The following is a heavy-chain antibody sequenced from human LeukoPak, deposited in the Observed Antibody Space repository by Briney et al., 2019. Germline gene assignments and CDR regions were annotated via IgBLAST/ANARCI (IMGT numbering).Heavy chain of an antibody. CDR1: GFTFSSYA. CDR3: TTGIRGD. Sequence: GGSLRLSCAAFGFTFSSYAMSWVRQAPGKGLEWVGRIASKTDGGTTDYAAPVKGRFTISRDDSKNTLFLQMNSLKTEDTAVYYCTTGIRGDCGQGTLVTVSS. J-gene: IGHJ4*02. CDR2: IASKTDGGTT. V-gene: IGHV3-15*04.